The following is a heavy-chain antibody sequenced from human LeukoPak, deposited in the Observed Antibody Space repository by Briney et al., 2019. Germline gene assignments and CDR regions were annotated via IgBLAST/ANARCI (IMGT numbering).Heavy chain of an antibody. D-gene: IGHD1-26*01. CDR3: ARVTRILGPTPTNFDC. CDR2: ISAYNGNT. J-gene: IGHJ4*02. CDR1: GYTFTSYG. V-gene: IGHV1-18*01. Sequence: ASVKVSCKASGYTFTSYGITWVRQAPGQGVEGMGLISAYNGNTKYAQNFQGRVTMTTDTSTTTAYMELRSLRSDDTAVYYCARVTRILGPTPTNFDCWGQGTLVTVSS.